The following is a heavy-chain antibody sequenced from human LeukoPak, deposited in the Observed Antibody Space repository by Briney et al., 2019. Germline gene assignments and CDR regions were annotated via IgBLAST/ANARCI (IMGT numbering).Heavy chain of an antibody. D-gene: IGHD6-19*01. Sequence: GGSLRLSCAASGFTFSTHAMHWVRQAPAKGLEWVAMIWFDGKNTHYVDSVKGRFTISRDNSKNTVDLRMNSLRAEDTAVYYCTRDPPSSGWSFDYWGQGTLVTVSP. V-gene: IGHV3-33*01. CDR2: IWFDGKNT. CDR1: GFTFSTHA. J-gene: IGHJ4*02. CDR3: TRDPPSSGWSFDY.